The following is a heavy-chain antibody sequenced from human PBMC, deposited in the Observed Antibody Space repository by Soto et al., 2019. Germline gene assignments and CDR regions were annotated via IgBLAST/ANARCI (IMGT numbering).Heavy chain of an antibody. D-gene: IGHD5-18*01. V-gene: IGHV3-33*01. CDR2: IWYDGSNK. Sequence: VWSLRLSGAASGFTFSSYGMHWVRQALGKGLEWVAVIWYDGSNKYYADSVKGRFTISRDNSKNTLYLQMNSLRAEDTAVYYCARRGYSYGYYYYYGMGVWGQGTTVTVSS. J-gene: IGHJ6*02. CDR1: GFTFSSYG. CDR3: ARRGYSYGYYYYYGMGV.